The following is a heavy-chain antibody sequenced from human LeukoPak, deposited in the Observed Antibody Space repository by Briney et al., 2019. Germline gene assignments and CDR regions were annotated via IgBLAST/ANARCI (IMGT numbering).Heavy chain of an antibody. D-gene: IGHD5-18*01. Sequence: SETLSLTCTVSGGSISSSSYYWGWIRQPPGKGLEWIGSIYYSGSTYHNPSLKSRVTISVDTSKNQFSLKLSSVTAADTAVYYCARDPIQLWADYYYYYYMDVWGKGTTVTVSS. CDR3: ARDPIQLWADYYYYYYMDV. CDR2: IYYSGST. J-gene: IGHJ6*03. V-gene: IGHV4-39*01. CDR1: GGSISSSSYY.